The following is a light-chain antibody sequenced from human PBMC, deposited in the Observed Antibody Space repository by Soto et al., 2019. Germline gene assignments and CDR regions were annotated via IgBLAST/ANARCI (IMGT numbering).Light chain of an antibody. CDR3: GTWDSSLSAVV. Sequence: QSVLTQPPSVSAAPGQKVTISCSGSSSNIGNNYVSWYQQLPGTAPKLLIYDNNKRPSGIPDRFSCSKSGTSATLGITGLQTGDEDDYYCGTWDSSLSAVVFGGGTKVTVL. J-gene: IGLJ2*01. CDR1: SSNIGNNY. V-gene: IGLV1-51*01. CDR2: DNN.